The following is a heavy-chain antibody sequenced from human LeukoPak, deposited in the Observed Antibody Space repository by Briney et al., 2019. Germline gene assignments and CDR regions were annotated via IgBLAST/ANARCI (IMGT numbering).Heavy chain of an antibody. CDR1: GFIFTNYF. D-gene: IGHD3-3*01. CDR3: VSGSLQSGYNFDY. J-gene: IGHJ4*02. Sequence: GGSLRLSCAASGFIFTNYFMSWVRQAPGKGLEWVASIKHDGSEKYYVDSVRGRFTISRDNAKNTLYLQMNSLRAEDTAVYYCVSGSLQSGYNFDYWGQGALVTVSS. V-gene: IGHV3-7*01. CDR2: IKHDGSEK.